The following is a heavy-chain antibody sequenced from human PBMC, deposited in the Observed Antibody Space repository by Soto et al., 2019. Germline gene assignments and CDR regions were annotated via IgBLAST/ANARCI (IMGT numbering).Heavy chain of an antibody. D-gene: IGHD4-17*01. J-gene: IGHJ4*02. Sequence: EVQLVESGGGLVQPGRSLRLSCAGSGFTFDDYAMHWVRQAPGKGLEWVSGISWNSGDIGYADSVEGRFTISRDNAKNSLYLQINSLRAQDTALYYCAKDPGGDFRYKGLHYWGQGTLVTVSS. CDR2: ISWNSGDI. CDR3: AKDPGGDFRYKGLHY. CDR1: GFTFDDYA. V-gene: IGHV3-9*01.